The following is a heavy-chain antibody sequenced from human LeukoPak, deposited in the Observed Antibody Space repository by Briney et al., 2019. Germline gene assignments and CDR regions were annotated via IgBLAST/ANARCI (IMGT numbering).Heavy chain of an antibody. J-gene: IGHJ5*02. CDR3: ARAAMVRGVIRIDNWFDP. V-gene: IGHV3-74*01. CDR2: INSDGSST. D-gene: IGHD3-10*01. CDR1: GFTFSSYW. Sequence: GGSLRLSCAASGFTFSSYWMHWVRQAPGKGLVWVSRINSDGSSTSYADSVKGRFTISRDNAKNTLYRQMNSLRAEDTAVYYCARAAMVRGVIRIDNWFDPWGQGTLVTVSS.